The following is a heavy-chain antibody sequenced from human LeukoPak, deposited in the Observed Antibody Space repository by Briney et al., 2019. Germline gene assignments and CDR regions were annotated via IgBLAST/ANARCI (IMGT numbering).Heavy chain of an antibody. CDR1: GGSFSGYY. J-gene: IGHJ5*02. CDR3: ARGRGYCSSTSCYAGWFDP. CDR2: INHSGST. Sequence: PSEALSLTCAVYGGSFSGYYWSWIRQPPGKGLEWIGEINHSGSTNYNPSLKSRVTISVDTSKNQFSLKLGSVTAADTAVYYCARGRGYCSSTSCYAGWFDPWGQGTLVTVSS. D-gene: IGHD2-2*01. V-gene: IGHV4-34*01.